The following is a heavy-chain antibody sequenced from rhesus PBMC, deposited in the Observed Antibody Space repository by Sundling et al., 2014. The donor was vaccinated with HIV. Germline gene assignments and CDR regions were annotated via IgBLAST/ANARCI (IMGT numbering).Heavy chain of an antibody. CDR3: ARVPGYDGYKYFFDF. V-gene: IGHV4-65*02. D-gene: IGHD1-26*01. J-gene: IGHJ4*01. CDR2: IYGNSAST. Sequence: QVQLQESGPGLVKPSETLSLTCAVSGGSISSSHWWSWIRQPPGKGLEWIGSIYGNSASTYYNPSLKSRVTISRDTSKNHFSLDLTSVTAADTAVYHCARVPGYDGYKYFFDFWGEGVLVTVSS. CDR1: GGSISSSHW.